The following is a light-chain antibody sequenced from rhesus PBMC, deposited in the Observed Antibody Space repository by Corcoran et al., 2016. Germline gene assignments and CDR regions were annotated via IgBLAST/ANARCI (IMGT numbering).Light chain of an antibody. CDR1: QGITND. Sequence: DIQMTQSPSFLSASVGDRVTITCRASQGITNDLAWYQQKPGETPKLLIYEASSLQSGIPSRFSGSGSGTDFTLTLSSLQPDDFAAYYCQQHNSYPPTFGQGAKVEIK. CDR3: QQHNSYPPT. CDR2: EAS. V-gene: IGKV1-25*01. J-gene: IGKJ1*01.